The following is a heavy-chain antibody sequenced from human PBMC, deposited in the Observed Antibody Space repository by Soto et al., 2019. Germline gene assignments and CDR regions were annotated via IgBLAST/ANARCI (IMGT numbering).Heavy chain of an antibody. Sequence: VKPGGSVRLSCAASGFPSDTYDMSWVRQAPGKGLEWVSGINGRGDRTFVADSVKGRFSISRDISTDTVYLQMNSLKPEDTAVYYWANEGWGGSYEPYFDFRGPGTVVTVSS. D-gene: IGHD1-26*01. CDR3: ANEGWGGSYEPYFDF. CDR1: GFPSDTYD. V-gene: IGHV3-23*01. J-gene: IGHJ4*02. CDR2: INGRGDRT.